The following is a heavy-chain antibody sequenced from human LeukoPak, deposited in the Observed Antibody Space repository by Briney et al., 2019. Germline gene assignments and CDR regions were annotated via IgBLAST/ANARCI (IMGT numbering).Heavy chain of an antibody. Sequence: SETLSLTCAVSGGSISRSGYSWSWIRQPPGKGLEWIGYIYYTGSTYYNPSLKSRLTISLDTSKNQFSLKLSSVTAADTAVYYCARDWSPRVYPSANFDYWGQGTLVTVSS. D-gene: IGHD2-2*02. V-gene: IGHV4-30-4*07. CDR1: GGSISRSGYS. J-gene: IGHJ4*02. CDR2: IYYTGST. CDR3: ARDWSPRVYPSANFDY.